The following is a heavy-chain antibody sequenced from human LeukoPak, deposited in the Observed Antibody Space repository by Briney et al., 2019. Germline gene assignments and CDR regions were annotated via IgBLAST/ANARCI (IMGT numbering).Heavy chain of an antibody. Sequence: SETLSLTCTVSGGSISSYYWSWIRQPAGKGLEWIGRIYTSGSTNYNPSLKSRVTMSVDTSENQFSLKLSSVTAADTAVYYCARSTVVTGTFDYWGQGTLVTVSS. CDR3: ARSTVVTGTFDY. J-gene: IGHJ4*02. CDR2: IYTSGST. CDR1: GGSISSYY. V-gene: IGHV4-4*07. D-gene: IGHD4-23*01.